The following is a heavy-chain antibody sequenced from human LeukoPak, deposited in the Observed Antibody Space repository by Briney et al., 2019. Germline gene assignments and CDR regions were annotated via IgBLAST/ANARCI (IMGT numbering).Heavy chain of an antibody. CDR1: GFTFRCCS. J-gene: IGHJ4*02. Sequence: GGSLRLSCAASGFTFRCCSMHWVRQAPGKGLEWVSLISGDGGSTYYADSVKGRFTISRDNSKNSLYLQMNSLRAEDTAVYYCARSHIVATPIGVAATPTPLLFDYWGQGTLVTVSS. CDR2: ISGDGGST. D-gene: IGHD2-15*01. V-gene: IGHV3-43*02. CDR3: ARSHIVATPIGVAATPTPLLFDY.